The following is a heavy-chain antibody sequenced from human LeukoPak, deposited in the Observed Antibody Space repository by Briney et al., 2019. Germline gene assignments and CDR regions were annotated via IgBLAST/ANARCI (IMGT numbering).Heavy chain of an antibody. CDR2: ISSSSSYI. CDR3: AKDRGLDYAPGDV. V-gene: IGHV3-21*01. CDR1: GFTFKSYS. D-gene: IGHD4-17*01. J-gene: IGHJ6*02. Sequence: GGSLRLSCAASGFTFKSYSMNGLRQAPGKGLEWVSSISSSSSYIYYADSVKRRFTISRDNSKNTLYLQMNSLRAEDTAVYYCAKDRGLDYAPGDVWGLGTTVTVSS.